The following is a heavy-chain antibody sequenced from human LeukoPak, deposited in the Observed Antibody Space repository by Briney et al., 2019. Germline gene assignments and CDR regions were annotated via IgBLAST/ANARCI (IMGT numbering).Heavy chain of an antibody. Sequence: SSYIYYADSVKGRFTMSSDNAKNSLYLQMNSLRAEDTAVYYFAPGRHIHDSSGYPKPGFDYWGQGTLVTVSS. CDR2: SSYI. J-gene: IGHJ4*02. D-gene: IGHD3-22*01. CDR3: APGRHIHDSSGYPKPGFDY. V-gene: IGHV3-21*01.